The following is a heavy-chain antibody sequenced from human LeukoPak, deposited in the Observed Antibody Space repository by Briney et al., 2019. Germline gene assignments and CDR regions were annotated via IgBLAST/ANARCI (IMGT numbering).Heavy chain of an antibody. Sequence: GGSLRLSCAASGFTFSRHAMRWVRQAPGKGLEWVAVISYDGSNKDYADSVKGRFTVSRDNSKNTLYLQFSSLRAEDTAVFYCARSAGDPHAFDVWGQGTMVIVSS. D-gene: IGHD4-17*01. V-gene: IGHV3-30-3*01. CDR1: GFTFSRHA. CDR3: ARSAGDPHAFDV. CDR2: ISYDGSNK. J-gene: IGHJ3*01.